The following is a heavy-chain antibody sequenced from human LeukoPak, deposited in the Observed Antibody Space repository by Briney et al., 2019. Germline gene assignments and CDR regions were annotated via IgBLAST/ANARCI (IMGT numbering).Heavy chain of an antibody. CDR1: GFTFNNYA. CDR2: ITGSSGNT. Sequence: PGGSLRLACAVSGFTFNNYAMTWVRQAPGEGLEWVSGITGSSGNTYYTDSVKGRFTISRDNSKNTLYLQMNSLRAEDTAVYYCAKSSHYSGYDWGYDSWGQGTLVTVSS. CDR3: AKSSHYSGYDWGYDS. J-gene: IGHJ4*02. D-gene: IGHD5-12*01. V-gene: IGHV3-23*01.